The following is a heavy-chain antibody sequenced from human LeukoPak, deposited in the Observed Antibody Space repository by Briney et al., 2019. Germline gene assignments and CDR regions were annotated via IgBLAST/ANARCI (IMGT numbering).Heavy chain of an antibody. D-gene: IGHD4-11*01. CDR2: IYHSGST. CDR3: ARHAYSNYLLDY. Sequence: PSETLSLTCAVSGYSISSGYYRAWIRPPPGKGLEWIGSIYHSGSTYYNPSLKSRVTISVDTSKNQFSLKLSSVTAADTAVYYCARHAYSNYLLDYWGQGTLVTVSS. J-gene: IGHJ4*02. V-gene: IGHV4-38-2*01. CDR1: GYSISSGYY.